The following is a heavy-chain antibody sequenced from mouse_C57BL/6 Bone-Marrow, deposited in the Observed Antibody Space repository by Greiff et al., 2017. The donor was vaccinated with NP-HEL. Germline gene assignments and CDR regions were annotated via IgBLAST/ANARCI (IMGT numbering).Heavy chain of an antibody. Sequence: QVQLKESGAELARPGASVKLSCKASGYTFTSYGISWVKQRTGQGLEWIGEIYPRSGNTYYNEKFKGKATLTADKSSSTAYMELRSLTSEDSAVYFCARWGGSSYVGFAYWGQGTLVTVSA. CDR3: ARWGGSSYVGFAY. J-gene: IGHJ3*01. CDR1: GYTFTSYG. V-gene: IGHV1-81*01. D-gene: IGHD1-1*01. CDR2: IYPRSGNT.